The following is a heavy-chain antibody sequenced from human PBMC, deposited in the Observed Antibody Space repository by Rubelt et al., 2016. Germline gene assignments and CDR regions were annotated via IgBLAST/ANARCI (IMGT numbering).Heavy chain of an antibody. V-gene: IGHV1-18*01. D-gene: IGHD2-2*01. CDR2: ISAYNGNT. J-gene: IGHJ4*02. Sequence: EPGASVKVSCKASGYTFTSYGISWVRQAPGQGLEWMGWISAYNGNTNYAQKLQGRVTMTTDTSTSTAYMELRSLRSDDTAVYYCARGGGDIVVVPAAIPLPFDYWGQGTLVTVSS. CDR1: GYTFTSYG. CDR3: ARGGGDIVVVPAAIPLPFDY.